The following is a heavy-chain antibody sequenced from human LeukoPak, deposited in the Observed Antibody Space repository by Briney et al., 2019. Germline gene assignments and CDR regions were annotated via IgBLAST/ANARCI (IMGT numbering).Heavy chain of an antibody. Sequence: PGGSLRLSCAASGFIVSSNYMSWVRQAPGKGLEWVSVIYSGGSTYYADSVKGRFTISRDNSKNTLYLQMNSLRAEDTAVYYCATVGYYDILTGYYSPIDYWGQGTLVTVSS. CDR2: IYSGGST. CDR3: ATVGYYDILTGYYSPIDY. CDR1: GFIVSSNY. D-gene: IGHD3-9*01. J-gene: IGHJ4*02. V-gene: IGHV3-53*01.